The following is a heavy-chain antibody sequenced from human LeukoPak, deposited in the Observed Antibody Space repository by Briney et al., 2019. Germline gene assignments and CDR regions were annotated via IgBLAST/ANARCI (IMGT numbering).Heavy chain of an antibody. CDR3: AKDEQWLVQYYFDY. D-gene: IGHD6-19*01. J-gene: IGHJ4*02. V-gene: IGHV3-23*01. CDR1: GFTFSSYA. CDR2: ISGSGGST. Sequence: GGSLRLSCAASGFTFSSYAMSWVRQAPGKGLEWVSAISGSGGSTYYADSVKGRFTISRDNSKNTLYLQTNSLRAEDTAVYYCAKDEQWLVQYYFDYWGQGTLVTVSS.